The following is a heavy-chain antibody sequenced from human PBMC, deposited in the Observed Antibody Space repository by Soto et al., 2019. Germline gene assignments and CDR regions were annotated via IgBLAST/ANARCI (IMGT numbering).Heavy chain of an antibody. Sequence: QITLKESGPTLVKPTQTLTLTCTFSGFSLSTSGVGVGWIRQPPGKALEWLALIYWDDDKRYSPSLKSRLTTTKDTSKHPVVLTMTNMDPVDTATYYCAHTLVVVTAIPFDYWGQGTLVTVSS. CDR1: GFSLSTSGVG. J-gene: IGHJ4*02. D-gene: IGHD2-21*02. CDR3: AHTLVVVTAIPFDY. CDR2: IYWDDDK. V-gene: IGHV2-5*02.